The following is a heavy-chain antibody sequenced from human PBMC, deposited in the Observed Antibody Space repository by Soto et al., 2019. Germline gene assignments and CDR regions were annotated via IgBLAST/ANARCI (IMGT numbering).Heavy chain of an antibody. CDR3: ARVPITSFGVNTKEYYFEY. J-gene: IGHJ4*02. D-gene: IGHD3-3*01. CDR1: VGSISSSSYY. Sequence: SEPLSLTCTFSVGSISSSSYYCGWIRQPPWKGLEWIGSIYYSGSTYYNPSLKSRVTISVDTSKNQFSLKLSSVTAADTAVYYCARVPITSFGVNTKEYYFEYWGQGTLVIVSS. V-gene: IGHV4-39*01. CDR2: IYYSGST.